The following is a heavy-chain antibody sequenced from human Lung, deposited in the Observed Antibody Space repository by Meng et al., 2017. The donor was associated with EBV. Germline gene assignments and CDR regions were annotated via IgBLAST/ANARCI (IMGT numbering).Heavy chain of an antibody. CDR1: GLIFSNYN. J-gene: IGHJ5*02. CDR2: ISSGNSYI. V-gene: IGHV3-21*02. D-gene: IGHD1-7*01. CDR3: ARLSGTGWFDP. Sequence: EVQLVESGGGLVKPGESLRLSCAASGLIFSNYNMNWVRQAPGKGLEWVSSISSGNSYIYYADSVKGRFTISRDNAKNSLSLQMNSLRAEDTAVYYCARLSGTGWFDPWGQGTLVTVSS.